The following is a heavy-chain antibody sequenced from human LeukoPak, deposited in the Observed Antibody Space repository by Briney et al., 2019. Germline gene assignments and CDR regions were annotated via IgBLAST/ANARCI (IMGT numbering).Heavy chain of an antibody. CDR3: ARGFVGGGYNSP. CDR1: GYSISSGYY. J-gene: IGHJ5*02. CDR2: IYHSGST. D-gene: IGHD5-24*01. Sequence: SETLSLTCAVSGYSISSGYYWGWIRQPPGKGLEWIGSIYHSGSTYYNPSLKSRVTISVDTSKNQFSLKLSSVTAADTAVYYCARGFVGGGYNSPWGQGTLVTVSS. V-gene: IGHV4-38-2*01.